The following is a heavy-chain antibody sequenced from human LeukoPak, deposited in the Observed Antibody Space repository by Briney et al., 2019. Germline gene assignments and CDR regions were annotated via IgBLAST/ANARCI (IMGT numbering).Heavy chain of an antibody. CDR2: ISGSGDNT. J-gene: IGHJ6*03. D-gene: IGHD5-24*01. V-gene: IGHV3-23*01. Sequence: GGSLRLSCAASGFTFSSYSLSWVRQAPGKGLEWVSAISGSGDNTYYADSVKGRFTISRDNSKNTLYLQMNSLRAEDTAVYYCAKGYNNYNYYYYMDVWGKGTTVTVSS. CDR3: AKGYNNYNYYYYMDV. CDR1: GFTFSSYS.